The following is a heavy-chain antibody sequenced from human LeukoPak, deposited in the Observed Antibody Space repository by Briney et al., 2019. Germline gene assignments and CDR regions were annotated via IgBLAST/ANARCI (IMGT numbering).Heavy chain of an antibody. CDR1: GYSFTSYW. CDR2: IYPGDSDA. Sequence: GESLKISCQGSGYSFTSYWIGWVRQMPGKGLEWMGIIYPGDSDARYSPSFQGQVTISADKSISTAYLQWSSLKASDTAMYYCASALALDAFDIWGQGTMVTVSS. J-gene: IGHJ3*02. V-gene: IGHV5-51*01. CDR3: ASALALDAFDI.